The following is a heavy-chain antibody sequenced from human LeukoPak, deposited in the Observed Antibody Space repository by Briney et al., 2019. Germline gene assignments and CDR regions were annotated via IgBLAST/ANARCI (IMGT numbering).Heavy chain of an antibody. V-gene: IGHV3-73*01. CDR1: GFTFSGSA. CDR2: IRSKANSYAT. J-gene: IGHJ4*02. Sequence: GGSLRLSCAASGFTFSGSAMHWVRQASGKGLEWVGRIRSKANSYATAYAASVKGRFTISRDDSKNTAYLQMNSLKTEDTAVYYCTRRGAAAGTADYWGQGTLVTVSS. D-gene: IGHD6-13*01. CDR3: TRRGAAAGTADY.